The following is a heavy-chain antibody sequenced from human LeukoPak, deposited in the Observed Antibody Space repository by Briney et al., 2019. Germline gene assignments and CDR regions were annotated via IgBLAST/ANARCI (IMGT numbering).Heavy chain of an antibody. D-gene: IGHD3-10*01. CDR1: GFTFSSYS. CDR2: ISSNGGST. J-gene: IGHJ6*03. CDR3: ARGRRMTMLRGVIGLKYYMDV. V-gene: IGHV3-64*01. Sequence: GGSLRLSCAASGFTFSSYSMHWVRQAPGKGLEYVSAISSNGGSTNYANSVKGRFSISRDNSKNTLYLQMGSLRTADMAVYYCARGRRMTMLRGVIGLKYYMDVWGKGTTVTISS.